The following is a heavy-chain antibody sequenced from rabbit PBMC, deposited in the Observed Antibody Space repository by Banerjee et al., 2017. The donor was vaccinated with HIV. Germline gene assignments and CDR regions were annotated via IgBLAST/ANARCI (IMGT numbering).Heavy chain of an antibody. Sequence: QASGKGLEWIGCIYTGSGSTWYASWAKGRFTISSHNAQNTLYLQLNSLTAADTATYFSARAGYAGYGAARAFDSWGPGTLVTVS. V-gene: IGHV1S43*01. CDR2: IYTGSGST. J-gene: IGHJ2*01. CDR3: ARAGYAGYGAARAFDS. D-gene: IGHD7-1*01.